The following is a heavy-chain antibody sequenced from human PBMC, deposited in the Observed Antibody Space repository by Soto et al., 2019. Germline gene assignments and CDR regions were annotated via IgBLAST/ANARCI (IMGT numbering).Heavy chain of an antibody. V-gene: IGHV4-30-4*01. Sequence: SETLSLTCTVSGGSISSGDYYWSWIRQPPGKGLEWIGYIYYSGSTYYNPSLKSRVTISVDTSKNQFSLKLSSVTAADTAVYYCARASPVDELDYWGQGTLVTVSS. J-gene: IGHJ4*02. CDR3: ARASPVDELDY. CDR2: IYYSGST. D-gene: IGHD3-9*01. CDR1: GGSISSGDYY.